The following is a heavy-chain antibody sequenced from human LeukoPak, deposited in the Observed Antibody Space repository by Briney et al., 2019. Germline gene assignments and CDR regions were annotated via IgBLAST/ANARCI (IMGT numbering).Heavy chain of an antibody. CDR2: INHSGST. V-gene: IGHV4-34*01. CDR1: GGPFNNYY. Sequence: PSETLTLTCAAYGGPFNNYYWDWVGQPPGKGLEWIGEINHSGSTNYNPSLKSRVTMSVDTSKNQFSLKLTSVTAADTAVYYCARDDPGESSWGQGTLVTVSS. J-gene: IGHJ5*02. D-gene: IGHD3-3*01. CDR3: ARDDPGESS.